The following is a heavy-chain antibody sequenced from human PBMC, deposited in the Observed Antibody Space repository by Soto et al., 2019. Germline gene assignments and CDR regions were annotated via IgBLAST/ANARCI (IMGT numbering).Heavy chain of an antibody. CDR2: INPNNGDT. V-gene: IGHV1-2*02. CDR1: GYTFTKYY. CDR3: ARGDEILTGYYGMDV. D-gene: IGHD3-9*01. J-gene: IGHJ6*02. Sequence: ASVKVSCKTSGYTFTKYYMHWVRQAPGQGLEWMGRINPNNGDTKYAQNFQGRVTMTRDTSINTAYMEVSRLRSDDTAVYSCARGDEILTGYYGMDVWGQGTTVTVSS.